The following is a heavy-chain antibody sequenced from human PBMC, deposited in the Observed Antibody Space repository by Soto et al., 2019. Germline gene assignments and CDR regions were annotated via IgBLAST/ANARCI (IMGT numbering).Heavy chain of an antibody. CDR3: AKAPGEWELLFLYFDS. Sequence: GGSLRLSCAASGFTFSSYAMSWVRQAPGKGLEWVSAISGSGGSTYYADSVKGRFTISRDNSKNTLYLQMNSLRAEDTALFYWAKAPGEWELLFLYFDSWGQGTLVTVSS. CDR2: ISGSGGST. J-gene: IGHJ4*02. CDR1: GFTFSSYA. V-gene: IGHV3-23*01. D-gene: IGHD1-26*01.